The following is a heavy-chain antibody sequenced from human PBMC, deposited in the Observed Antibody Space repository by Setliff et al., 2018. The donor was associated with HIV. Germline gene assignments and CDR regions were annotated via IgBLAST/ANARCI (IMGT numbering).Heavy chain of an antibody. CDR3: AKNGFDI. V-gene: IGHV3-23*02. CDR1: GFTFSSYW. CDR2: ISGGGGTT. Sequence: GGSLRLSCAASGFTFSSYWMSWVRQVPGKGLEWVSTISGGGGTTYDGDSVKGRFTISRDDSKNTLYLQMNSLRVEDTAVYYCAKNGFDIWGQGTMVTVSS. J-gene: IGHJ3*02.